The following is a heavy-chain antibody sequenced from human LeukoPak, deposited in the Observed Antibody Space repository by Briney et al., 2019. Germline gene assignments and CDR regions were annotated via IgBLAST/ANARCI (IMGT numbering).Heavy chain of an antibody. Sequence: ASVKVSCKAAGYSLTTSALSWVRQAPGQGLEWMGWINTNTGNPTYAQGFTGRFVFSLDTSVSTAYLQISSLKAEDTAVYYCARENWNYVAYYFDYWGQGTLVTVSS. J-gene: IGHJ4*02. CDR2: INTNTGNP. CDR3: ARENWNYVAYYFDY. D-gene: IGHD1-7*01. V-gene: IGHV7-4-1*02. CDR1: GYSLTTSA.